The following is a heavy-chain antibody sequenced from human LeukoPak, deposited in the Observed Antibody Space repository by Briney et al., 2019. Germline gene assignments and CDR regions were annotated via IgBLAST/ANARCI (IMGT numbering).Heavy chain of an antibody. V-gene: IGHV4-4*02. Sequence: PSETLSLTCAVSGGSISSSNWWSWVRQPPGKGLEWIGEIYHSGSTNYNPSLKSRVTISVDKSKNQFSLKLSSVTAADTAVYYCARGPYYYDSSGYSPEAYFDYWGQGTLVTVSS. CDR3: ARGPYYYDSSGYSPEAYFDY. J-gene: IGHJ4*02. CDR1: GGSISSSNW. D-gene: IGHD3-22*01. CDR2: IYHSGST.